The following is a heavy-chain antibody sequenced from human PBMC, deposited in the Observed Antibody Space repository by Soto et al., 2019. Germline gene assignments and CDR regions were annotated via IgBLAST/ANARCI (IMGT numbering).Heavy chain of an antibody. V-gene: IGHV3-48*02. Sequence: GGSLRLSCAASGFTFSSYSMNWVRQAPGKGLEWVSYISSSSSTIYYADSVKGRFTISRDNAKNSLYLQMNSLRDEDTAVYYCARSPGGRDGYKGYFDYWGQGTLVTVSS. CDR3: ARSPGGRDGYKGYFDY. CDR2: ISSSSSTI. CDR1: GFTFSSYS. J-gene: IGHJ4*02. D-gene: IGHD5-12*01.